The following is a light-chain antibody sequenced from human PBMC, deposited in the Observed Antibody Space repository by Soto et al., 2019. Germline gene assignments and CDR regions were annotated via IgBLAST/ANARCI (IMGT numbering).Light chain of an antibody. CDR3: RQSYSTLSIT. V-gene: IGKV1-39*01. Sequence: DIQMTQSPSSLSPSVGDRVTITCRASQSISSYLNWYQQKPGKAPKLLIYAASSLQSGVPSRFSGSGSGTDFTLTISSLQPEDFATYYCRQSYSTLSITFGQGTRMEIK. J-gene: IGKJ5*01. CDR2: AAS. CDR1: QSISSY.